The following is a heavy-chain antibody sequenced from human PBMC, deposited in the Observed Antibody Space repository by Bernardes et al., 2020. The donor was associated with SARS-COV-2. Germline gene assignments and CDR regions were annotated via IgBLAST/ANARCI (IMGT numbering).Heavy chain of an antibody. V-gene: IGHV1-18*04. CDR3: AQVQWLRGFRVEY. Sequence: ASVKVSCKASRYTFPNYVIIWVRQAPGQGLEWMGWISPYNGDTNYEQKLQGRVTMTTDTSTSTAYMELRSLRSDDTAFYYCAQVQWLRGFRVEYWGQGTLVTVAS. CDR2: ISPYNGDT. CDR1: RYTFPNYV. D-gene: IGHD6-19*01. J-gene: IGHJ4*02.